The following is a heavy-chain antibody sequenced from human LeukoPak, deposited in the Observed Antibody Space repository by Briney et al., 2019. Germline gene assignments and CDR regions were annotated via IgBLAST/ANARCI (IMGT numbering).Heavy chain of an antibody. CDR1: GFTFSSYS. Sequence: GGPLRLSCAASGFTFSSYSMIWVRQSPGKGLEWVSSISSSSSHIYYADSVKGGHTISRDNAKNSLSLQKNSLRAEDTAVYYCARDNRPRYYDGSGYYYPPDYWGQGTLVTVSS. CDR2: ISSSSSHI. CDR3: ARDNRPRYYDGSGYYYPPDY. V-gene: IGHV3-21*01. D-gene: IGHD3-22*01. J-gene: IGHJ4*02.